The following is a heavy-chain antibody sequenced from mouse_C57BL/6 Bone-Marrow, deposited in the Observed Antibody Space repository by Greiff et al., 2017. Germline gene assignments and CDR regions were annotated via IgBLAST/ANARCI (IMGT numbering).Heavy chain of an antibody. CDR3: AREDYSNRVAD. J-gene: IGHJ3*01. CDR2: IYPRSGNT. Sequence: QVQLQQSGAELARPGASVKLSCKASGYTFTSYGISWVKQRTGQGLEWIGEIYPRSGNTYYNEKFKGKATLTADKASSTAYMELRSLTSEDSAVYVCAREDYSNRVADWGQGTLVTVSA. D-gene: IGHD2-5*01. V-gene: IGHV1-81*01. CDR1: GYTFTSYG.